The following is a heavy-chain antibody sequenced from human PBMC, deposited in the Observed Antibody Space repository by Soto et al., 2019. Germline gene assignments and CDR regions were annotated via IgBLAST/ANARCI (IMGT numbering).Heavy chain of an antibody. Sequence: PSETLSLTCAVSGYSISSGYYWGWIRQSPGKGLEWIGSVYLSGVTYFNPSLKSRVTISVDTSKNQFSLKLSSVTAADTAVYYCARDLLGYCSSTSCYNGIVWGQGTLVTVSS. CDR2: VYLSGVT. CDR1: GYSISSGYY. D-gene: IGHD2-2*02. J-gene: IGHJ4*02. CDR3: ARDLLGYCSSTSCYNGIV. V-gene: IGHV4-38-2*02.